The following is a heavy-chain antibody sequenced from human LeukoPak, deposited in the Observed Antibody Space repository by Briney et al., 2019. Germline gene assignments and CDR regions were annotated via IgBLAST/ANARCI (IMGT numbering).Heavy chain of an antibody. CDR1: GYIFTSYG. J-gene: IGHJ6*03. CDR2: INPSGGST. Sequence: ASVKVSCKASGYIFTSYGISWVRQAPGQGLEWMGIINPSGGSTSYAQKFQGRVTMTRDMSTSTVYMELSSLRSEDTAVYYCARERTYSSSGGDYYYYMDVWGKGTTVTVSS. CDR3: ARERTYSSSGGDYYYYMDV. V-gene: IGHV1-46*01. D-gene: IGHD6-6*01.